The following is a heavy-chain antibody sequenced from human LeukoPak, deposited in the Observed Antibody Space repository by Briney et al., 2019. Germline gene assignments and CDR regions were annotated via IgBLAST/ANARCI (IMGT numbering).Heavy chain of an antibody. J-gene: IGHJ4*02. V-gene: IGHV3-33*01. D-gene: IGHD3-9*01. Sequence: GGSLRLSCAASGFTFSSYGMHWVRQAPGKGLERVAVIWYDGSNKYYADSVKGRFTISRDNSKNTLYLQMSSLRAEDTAVYYCARDQAYDILTGGVDYWGQGTLVTVSS. CDR3: ARDQAYDILTGGVDY. CDR1: GFTFSSYG. CDR2: IWYDGSNK.